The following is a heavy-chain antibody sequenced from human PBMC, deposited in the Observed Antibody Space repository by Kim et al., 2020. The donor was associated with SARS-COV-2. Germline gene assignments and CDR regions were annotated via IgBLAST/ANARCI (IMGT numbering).Heavy chain of an antibody. V-gene: IGHV3-48*02. CDR3: ARGRMDV. Sequence: GGSLRLFCAASGFTFSNYNMNWVRQAPGKGLEWVSFISSGGGAIFYADSVKGRFTISRDTARNLLYLQLNSLRDEDTAVYYCARGRMDVWGQGTTVTVSS. CDR1: GFTFSNYN. CDR2: ISSGGGAI. J-gene: IGHJ6*02.